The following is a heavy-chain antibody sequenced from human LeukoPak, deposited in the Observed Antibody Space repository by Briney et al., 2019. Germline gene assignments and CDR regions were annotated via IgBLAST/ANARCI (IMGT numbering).Heavy chain of an antibody. CDR2: MNPNSGNT. CDR3: ARGLVDIVATIRDYYFDY. Sequence: GASVKVSCKASGYTFTGYYMHWVRQATGQGLEWMGWMNPNSGNTGYAQKFQGRVTITRNTSISTAYMELSSLRSEDTAVYYCARGLVDIVATIRDYYFDYWGQGTLVTVSS. D-gene: IGHD5-12*01. V-gene: IGHV1-8*03. J-gene: IGHJ4*02. CDR1: GYTFTGYY.